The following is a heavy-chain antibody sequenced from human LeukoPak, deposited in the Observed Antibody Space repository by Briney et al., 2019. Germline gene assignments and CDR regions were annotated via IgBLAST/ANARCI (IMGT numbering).Heavy chain of an antibody. V-gene: IGHV1-2*02. CDR3: ARDRGGYPHFDY. J-gene: IGHJ4*02. CDR1: GYTFTGYY. Sequence: AASVKVSCKASGYTFTGYYMHWVRQAPGQELEWMGWINPNSGGTNYAQKFQGRVTMTRDTSISTAYMELSRLRSDDTAVYYCARDRGGYPHFDYWGQGTLVTVSS. CDR2: INPNSGGT. D-gene: IGHD5-18*01.